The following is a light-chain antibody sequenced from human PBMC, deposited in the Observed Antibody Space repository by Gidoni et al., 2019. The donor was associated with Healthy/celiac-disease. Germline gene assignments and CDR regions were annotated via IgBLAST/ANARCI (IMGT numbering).Light chain of an antibody. CDR1: SGHSSYA. Sequence: QLVLTQSPSASASLRASVKLTCTLSSGHSSYAIAWHQQQPEKGPRYLMKLNSDGSPSKGDGIPDRFSGASSGAERYLTISSLQAEDEADYYCQTWGTGIRVFGGGTKLTVL. J-gene: IGLJ3*02. CDR2: LNSDGSP. V-gene: IGLV4-69*01. CDR3: QTWGTGIRV.